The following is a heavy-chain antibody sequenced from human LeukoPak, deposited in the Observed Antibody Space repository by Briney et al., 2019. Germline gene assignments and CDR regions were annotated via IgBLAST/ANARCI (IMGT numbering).Heavy chain of an antibody. V-gene: IGHV3-66*01. CDR3: ARDRGYVPDY. Sequence: GGSLRLSCAASGFTVSGNYMNWVRQAPGKGLEWVSITYSGGSTYYVDSVKGRFSISRDNAKNTLYLQMNSLTAEDTAVYYCARDRGYVPDYWGQGTLVTVSS. D-gene: IGHD3-22*01. CDR2: TYSGGST. J-gene: IGHJ4*02. CDR1: GFTVSGNY.